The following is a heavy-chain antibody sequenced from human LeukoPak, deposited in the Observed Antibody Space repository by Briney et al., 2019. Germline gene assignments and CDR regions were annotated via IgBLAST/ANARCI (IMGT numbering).Heavy chain of an antibody. CDR1: GGSISSGGYY. V-gene: IGHV4-39*01. J-gene: IGHJ5*02. CDR2: IYYSGST. Sequence: SETLSLTCTVSGGSISSGGYYWSWIRLHPGKGLEWIGYIYYSGSTYYNPSLKSRVTISVDTSKNQFSLKLSSVTAADTAVYYCATTMGIQLVGWFDPWGQGTLVTVSS. D-gene: IGHD5-18*01. CDR3: ATTMGIQLVGWFDP.